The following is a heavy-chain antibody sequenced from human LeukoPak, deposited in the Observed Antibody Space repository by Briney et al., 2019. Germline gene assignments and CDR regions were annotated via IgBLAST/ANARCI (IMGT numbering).Heavy chain of an antibody. J-gene: IGHJ4*02. CDR2: INPSGGST. D-gene: IGHD3-10*01. V-gene: IGHV1-46*01. Sequence: GASVKVSCKASGYTFTSYYMHWVRQAPGQGLEWMGIINPSGGSTSYAQKFQGRVTMTRDTSTSTVYMELSSLRSEDTAVYYCARESDVTRPDVITMVRGANDYWGQGTLVTVSS. CDR1: GYTFTSYY. CDR3: ARESDVTRPDVITMVRGANDY.